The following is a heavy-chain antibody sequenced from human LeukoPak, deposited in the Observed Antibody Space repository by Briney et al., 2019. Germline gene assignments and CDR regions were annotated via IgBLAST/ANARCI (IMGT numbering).Heavy chain of an antibody. V-gene: IGHV4-31*03. D-gene: IGHD2-2*01. CDR2: IYHSGST. Sequence: PSETLSLTCTVSGVSLSSDKYYWSWIRQRPGKGLEWIGHIYHSGSTSFNPSLKSRVSMSVDASKSQFSLKLTSVTAADTAVYYCATPYCGTISCLDVFDVWGQGTVVTVSS. CDR3: ATPYCGTISCLDVFDV. J-gene: IGHJ3*01. CDR1: GVSLSSDKYY.